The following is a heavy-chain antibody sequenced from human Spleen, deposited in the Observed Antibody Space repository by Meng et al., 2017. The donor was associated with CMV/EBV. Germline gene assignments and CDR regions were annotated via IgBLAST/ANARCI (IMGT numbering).Heavy chain of an antibody. CDR3: ARDHGGSYLFDY. J-gene: IGHJ4*02. CDR2: ISAYNGNT. Sequence: QAQAVESGAEMKKPGASVKVYSKASGYPITSYGISWVRQAPGQGLEWMGWISAYNGNTNYAQKLQGRVTMTTDTSTSTAYMELRSLRSDDTAVYYCARDHGGSYLFDYWGQGTLVTVSS. CDR1: GYPITSYG. D-gene: IGHD1-26*01. V-gene: IGHV1-18*01.